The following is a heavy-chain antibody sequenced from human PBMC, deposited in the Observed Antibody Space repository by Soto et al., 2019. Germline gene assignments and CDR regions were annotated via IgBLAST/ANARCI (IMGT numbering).Heavy chain of an antibody. D-gene: IGHD6-19*01. V-gene: IGHV3-23*01. CDR2: ISGSGGST. CDR3: AKGPLAVADYNWFDP. J-gene: IGHJ5*02. Sequence: GGSLRLSCTGSGFTFSSYAMSWVRQAPGKGLEWVSAISGSGGSTYYADSVKGRFTISRDNSKNTLYLQMNSLRAEDTAVYYCAKGPLAVADYNWFDPWGQGTLVTVSP. CDR1: GFTFSSYA.